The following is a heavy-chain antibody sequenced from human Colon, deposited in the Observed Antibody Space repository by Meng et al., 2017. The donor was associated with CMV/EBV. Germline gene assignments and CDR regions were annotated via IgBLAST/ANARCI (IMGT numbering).Heavy chain of an antibody. CDR3: ASPLRDY. CDR1: GFTFSDHY. CDR2: TRNKANSYTT. D-gene: IGHD4-17*01. Sequence: GESLKISCAASGFTFSDHYMDWVRQAPGKGLGWVGLTRNKANSYTTDYAASVKGSFTISRDDSKNSLSLQMNSLKTEHTAVYYCASPLRDYWGQGTLVTVSS. J-gene: IGHJ4*02. V-gene: IGHV3-72*01.